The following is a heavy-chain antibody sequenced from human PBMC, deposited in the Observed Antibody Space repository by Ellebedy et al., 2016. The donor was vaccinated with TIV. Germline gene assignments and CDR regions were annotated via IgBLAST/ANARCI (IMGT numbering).Heavy chain of an antibody. CDR1: GGTFSSYA. D-gene: IGHD6-19*01. Sequence: ASVKVSCKASGGTFSSYAISWVRQAPGQGLEWMGGIIPILGIANYAQKFQGRVTITADKSTSTAYMELSSLRSEDTAVYYCARDFRAIAVAGTEFWYFDLWGRGTLVTVSS. V-gene: IGHV1-69*10. CDR3: ARDFRAIAVAGTEFWYFDL. CDR2: IIPILGIA. J-gene: IGHJ2*01.